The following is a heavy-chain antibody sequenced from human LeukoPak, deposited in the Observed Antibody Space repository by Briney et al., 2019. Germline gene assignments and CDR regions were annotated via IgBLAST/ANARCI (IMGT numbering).Heavy chain of an antibody. D-gene: IGHD3-10*01. J-gene: IGHJ3*02. CDR3: ARVGGSGSDDAFDI. CDR2: IYYSGST. V-gene: IGHV4-59*01. CDR1: GGSISSYY. Sequence: SETLSLTCTVSGGSISSYYWSWIRQPPGKGLEWIGYIYYSGSTNYNPSLKSRVTISVDTSKNQFSLKLSSVTAADTAVYYCARVGGSGSDDAFDIWGQGTMVTVSS.